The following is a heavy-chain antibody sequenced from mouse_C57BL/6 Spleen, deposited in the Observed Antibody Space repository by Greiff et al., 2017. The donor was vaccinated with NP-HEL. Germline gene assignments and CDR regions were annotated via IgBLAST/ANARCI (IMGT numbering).Heavy chain of an antibody. CDR3: ARKGYGYEYAMDY. CDR2: IWSGGST. Sequence: QVQLKESGPGLVQPSQSLSITCTVSGFSLTSYGVHWVRQSPGKGLEWLGVIWSGGSTDYNAAFISRLSISKDNSKGQVFFKMNSLQADDTAIYYCARKGYGYEYAMDYWGQGTSVTVSS. D-gene: IGHD2-2*01. V-gene: IGHV2-2*01. CDR1: GFSLTSYG. J-gene: IGHJ4*01.